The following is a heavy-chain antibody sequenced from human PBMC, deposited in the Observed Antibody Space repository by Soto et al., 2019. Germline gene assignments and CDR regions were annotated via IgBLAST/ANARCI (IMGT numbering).Heavy chain of an antibody. D-gene: IGHD5-12*01. J-gene: IGHJ4*02. CDR2: ISSSGST. V-gene: IGHV3-48*01. CDR3: AKDRLGYGGYDVLDY. CDR1: GFTFSSYS. Sequence: HPGGSLRLSCAASGFTFSSYSMNWVRQAPGKGLEWVSYISSSGSTYYADSVKGRFTISRDNSKNTLYLQMNSLRAEDTAVYYCAKDRLGYGGYDVLDYWGQGTLVTVSS.